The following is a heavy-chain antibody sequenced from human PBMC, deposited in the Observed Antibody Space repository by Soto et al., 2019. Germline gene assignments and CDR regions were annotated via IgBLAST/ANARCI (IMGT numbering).Heavy chain of an antibody. V-gene: IGHV1-18*04. CDR3: ARARMCSGAHHDY. CDR1: GYTFTHFG. J-gene: IGHJ4*02. Sequence: QVHLVQSGAVVENPGASVKVSCKASGYTFTHFGINWVRQAPGQGLEWMGWITPYNGNANYPQKHQDRLTITTDTSTNTAYVELRSLRSDDTAVYFCARARMCSGAHHDYWGQGTRVTVSS. CDR2: ITPYNGNA. D-gene: IGHD6-19*01.